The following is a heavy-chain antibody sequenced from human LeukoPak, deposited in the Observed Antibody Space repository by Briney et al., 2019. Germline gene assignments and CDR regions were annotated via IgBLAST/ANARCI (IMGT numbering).Heavy chain of an antibody. J-gene: IGHJ4*02. CDR3: ARGTAFFDY. D-gene: IGHD5-18*01. Sequence: SETLSLTCAVYGGSFSGYYWSWIRQPPGKGLEWIGEINHSGSPNYNPSLTSRVTISVDTSKNQFSLKLSSVTAADTAVYYCARGTAFFDYWGKGTLVTVSS. CDR2: INHSGSP. V-gene: IGHV4-34*01. CDR1: GGSFSGYY.